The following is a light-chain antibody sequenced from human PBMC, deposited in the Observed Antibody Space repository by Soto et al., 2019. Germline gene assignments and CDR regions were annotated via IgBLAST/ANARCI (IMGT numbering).Light chain of an antibody. Sequence: QSVLTQPTSASGTPGQRITISCSGSGSNIGSNTVTWYQQLPRTAPKLLIYTNNQRPSGVPDRFSGSKSGTSASLAISGLQSGDEADYYCATWDDSLNGYVFGTGTKLTVL. V-gene: IGLV1-44*01. CDR2: TNN. J-gene: IGLJ1*01. CDR3: ATWDDSLNGYV. CDR1: GSNIGSNT.